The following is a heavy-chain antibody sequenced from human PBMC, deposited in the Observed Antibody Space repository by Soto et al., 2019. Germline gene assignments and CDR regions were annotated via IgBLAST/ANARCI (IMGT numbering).Heavy chain of an antibody. V-gene: IGHV1-18*01. Sequence: QVRLVQSGAEVKKPGASVKVSCKTYGYDFTNYGITWVRQAPGQGLEWMGWISAYNGNIAYAQNFRGRATLTTDTSTGSAYMELTSLRSDVPAVYYSAGGDAFFTGWKVTLWGQGTVVPVSS. J-gene: IGHJ4*02. D-gene: IGHD3-9*01. CDR1: GYDFTNYG. CDR2: ISAYNGNI. CDR3: AGGDAFFTGWKVTL.